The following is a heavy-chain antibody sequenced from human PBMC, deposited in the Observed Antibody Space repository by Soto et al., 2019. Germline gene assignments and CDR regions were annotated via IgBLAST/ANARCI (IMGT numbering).Heavy chain of an antibody. CDR2: IIPIFGTA. Sequence: QVQLVQSGAEVKKPGSSVKVSCKASGGTFSSYAISWVRQAPGQGLEWMGGIIPIFGTANFEQKFQDRVTITADESTSTAYIELSSLRSEDTAVYYWARSSITLVRGAEYTMDVWGQGTAFTVSS. D-gene: IGHD3-10*01. CDR3: ARSSITLVRGAEYTMDV. CDR1: GGTFSSYA. J-gene: IGHJ6*02. V-gene: IGHV1-69*01.